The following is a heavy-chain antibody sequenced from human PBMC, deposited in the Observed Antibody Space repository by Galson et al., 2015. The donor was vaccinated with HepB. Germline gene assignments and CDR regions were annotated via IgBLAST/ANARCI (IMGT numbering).Heavy chain of an antibody. CDR2: IKQDESEK. J-gene: IGHJ3*02. CDR3: ARVGPQWLWDAFDI. Sequence: SLRLSCAASGFTFSTYWMSWVRQAPGKGLEWVANIKQDESEKYYVDSVKGRFTISRDNAKNSLYLRMNSLRAEDTAVYYCARVGPQWLWDAFDIWGQGTMVTVSS. D-gene: IGHD3-22*01. CDR1: GFTFSTYW. V-gene: IGHV3-7*01.